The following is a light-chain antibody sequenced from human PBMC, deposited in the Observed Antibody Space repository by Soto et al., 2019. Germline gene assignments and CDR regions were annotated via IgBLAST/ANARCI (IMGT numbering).Light chain of an antibody. CDR3: SSYAGSNTVV. V-gene: IGLV2-8*01. Sequence: QSALTQPPSASGSPGQSFTISCTGTSSDVGGYNYVSWYQQHPGKSPKLMIYEVSKRPSGVPDRFSGSKSGNTASLTVSGLQAEDEADYYCSSYAGSNTVVFGGGTTLTVL. J-gene: IGLJ2*01. CDR1: SSDVGGYNY. CDR2: EVS.